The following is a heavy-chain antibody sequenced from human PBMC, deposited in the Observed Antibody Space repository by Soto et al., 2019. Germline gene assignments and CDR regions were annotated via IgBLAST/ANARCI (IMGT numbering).Heavy chain of an antibody. J-gene: IGHJ4*02. V-gene: IGHV1-69*13. D-gene: IGHD6-6*01. CDR2: IIPIFGTA. CDR3: ASLKYSSSSGPYRGSYFDY. Sequence: SVKVSCKASGGTFSSYAISWVRQAPGQGLEWMGGIIPIFGTANYAQKFQGRVTITADESTSTAYMELSSLRSEDTAVYYCASLKYSSSSGPYRGSYFDYWGQGTLVTVSS. CDR1: GGTFSSYA.